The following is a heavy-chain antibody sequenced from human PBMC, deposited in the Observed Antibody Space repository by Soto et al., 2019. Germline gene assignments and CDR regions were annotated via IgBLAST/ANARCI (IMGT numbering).Heavy chain of an antibody. CDR2: IYHSGST. CDR3: ARVPDR. D-gene: IGHD2-2*01. V-gene: IGHV4-30-2*01. J-gene: IGHJ5*02. CDR1: GGSISMGGYS. Sequence: SETLSLTCAVSGGSISMGGYSWSWILQPPGKGLEWIGYIYHSGSTYYNPSLKSRVTISVDRSKNQFSLKLSSVTAADTAVYYCARVPDRWGQGTLVTVSS.